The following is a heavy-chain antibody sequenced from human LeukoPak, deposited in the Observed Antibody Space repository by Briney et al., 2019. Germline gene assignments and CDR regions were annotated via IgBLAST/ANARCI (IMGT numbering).Heavy chain of an antibody. Sequence: GRPLRLSCAASGFTFRDYAMYWVRQAPGKGLGWVSGISWDSSSVAYADSVKGRFTISRENAKNSLYLQMNSLRAEDMSLYYCAKDVGGPLADAFDIWGQGIMVTVSS. CDR2: ISWDSSSV. D-gene: IGHD2-15*01. CDR3: AKDVGGPLADAFDI. CDR1: GFTFRDYA. J-gene: IGHJ3*02. V-gene: IGHV3-9*03.